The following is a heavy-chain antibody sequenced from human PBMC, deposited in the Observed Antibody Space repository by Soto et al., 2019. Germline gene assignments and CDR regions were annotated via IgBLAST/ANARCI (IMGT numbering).Heavy chain of an antibody. CDR1: GGTFSSYA. CDR3: ARGGGVLRSPYSSSSYGMDV. Sequence: ASVKVSCKASGGTFSSYAISWVRQAPGQGLEWMGGIIPIFGTANYAQKFQGRVTITADESTSTAYMELSSLRSEDTAVYYCARGGGVLRSPYSSSSYGMDVWGQGTTVTVS. V-gene: IGHV1-69*13. CDR2: IIPIFGTA. D-gene: IGHD6-6*01. J-gene: IGHJ6*02.